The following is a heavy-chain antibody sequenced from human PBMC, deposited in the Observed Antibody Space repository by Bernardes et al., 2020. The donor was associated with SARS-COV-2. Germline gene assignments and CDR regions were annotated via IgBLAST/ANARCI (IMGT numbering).Heavy chain of an antibody. V-gene: IGHV3-21*01. CDR1: GFTFNSYK. CDR2: ISSSGSHI. CDR3: ARDVSPFGHNSGDI. D-gene: IGHD2-21*01. J-gene: IGHJ3*02. Sequence: GGSLRLSCAASGFTFNSYKMKWVRQAPGKGLEWVSSISSSGSHIFYADSVKGRFTISRDNGKDTVYLQMNSLRGDDTARYYCARDVSPFGHNSGDIWGPGTMVTVSS.